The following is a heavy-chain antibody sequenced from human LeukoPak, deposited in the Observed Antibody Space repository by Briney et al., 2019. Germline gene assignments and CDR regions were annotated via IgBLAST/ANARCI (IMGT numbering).Heavy chain of an antibody. CDR2: INHSGST. J-gene: IGHJ6*02. D-gene: IGHD5-24*01. Sequence: PSETLSLTCAVYGGSFSGYYWSWIRQPPGKGLEWIGEINHSGSTNYNPSLKSRVTISVDTSKNQFSLKLSSVTAADTAVYYCARSRRRDIRLGYYYYYGMDVWGQGTTVTVSS. V-gene: IGHV4-34*01. CDR3: ARSRRRDIRLGYYYYYGMDV. CDR1: GGSFSGYY.